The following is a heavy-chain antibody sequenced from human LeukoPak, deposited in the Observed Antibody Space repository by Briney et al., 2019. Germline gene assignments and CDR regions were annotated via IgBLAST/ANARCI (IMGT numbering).Heavy chain of an antibody. V-gene: IGHV1-69*13. CDR3: ARGSFLAVVGYFDY. CDR2: SIPIFGTA. CDR1: GGTFSSYD. D-gene: IGHD6-19*01. J-gene: IGHJ4*02. Sequence: ASVPVSCKATGGTFSSYDISWVRQAPGQGLEWMGGSIPIFGTANYAQKFQGRVAITADESTSTAYMELSSLRSEDMAVYYCARGSFLAVVGYFDYWGQGILVTVSS.